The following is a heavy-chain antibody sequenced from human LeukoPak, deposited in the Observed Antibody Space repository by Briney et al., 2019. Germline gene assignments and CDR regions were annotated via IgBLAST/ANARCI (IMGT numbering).Heavy chain of an antibody. V-gene: IGHV4-39*07. CDR1: GGSISSSSYY. CDR2: IYYSGST. Sequence: PSETLSLTCTVSGGSISSSSYYWGWIRQPPGKGLEWIGSIYYSGSTYYNPSLKSRVTISVDTSKNQFSLKLSSVTAADTAVYYCARERSYYYDSSGYYWDYWGQGTLVTVSS. D-gene: IGHD3-22*01. J-gene: IGHJ4*02. CDR3: ARERSYYYDSSGYYWDY.